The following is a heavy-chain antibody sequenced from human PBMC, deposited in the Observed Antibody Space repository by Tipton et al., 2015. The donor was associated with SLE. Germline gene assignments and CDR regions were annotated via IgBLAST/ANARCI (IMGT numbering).Heavy chain of an antibody. Sequence: TLSLTCAVSGGSINSGDYSWSWIRQPPGKGLEWIGYIFHSGTAYYNPSLKSRVTMSVDTSKNQFSLKLTSVTAADTAVYYCARDPYDSWSDYQATFDYWGQGTLVTVSP. CDR2: IFHSGTA. V-gene: IGHV4-30-2*01. CDR3: ARDPYDSWSDYQATFDY. D-gene: IGHD3-3*01. J-gene: IGHJ4*02. CDR1: GGSINSGDYS.